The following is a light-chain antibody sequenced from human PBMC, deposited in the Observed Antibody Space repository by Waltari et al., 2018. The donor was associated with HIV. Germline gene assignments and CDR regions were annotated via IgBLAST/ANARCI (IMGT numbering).Light chain of an antibody. CDR3: QQYSSYCT. CDR2: KAS. CDR1: QSISSW. Sequence: DIQMTQSPSTLSASVGDRVTITCRASQSISSWLAWYQQKPGKAPKLLIYKASRIESGVPSRFSGSGSGTEFTLTISSLQPDDFASYYCQQYSSYCTFGQGTKLEI. J-gene: IGKJ2*01. V-gene: IGKV1-5*03.